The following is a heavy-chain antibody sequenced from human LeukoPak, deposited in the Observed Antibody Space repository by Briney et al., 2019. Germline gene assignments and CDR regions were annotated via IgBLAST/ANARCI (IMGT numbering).Heavy chain of an antibody. J-gene: IGHJ5*02. CDR2: IWYDGSNK. CDR3: ARDNRHKRYSSSWDNWFDP. D-gene: IGHD6-13*01. V-gene: IGHV3-33*01. CDR1: GFTFSSYG. Sequence: GRSLRLSCAASGFTFSSYGMHWVRQAPGKGLEWVAVIWYDGSNKYYADSVKGRFTISRDNSKNTLYLQMNSLRAEDTAVYYCARDNRHKRYSSSWDNWFDPWGQGTLVTVSA.